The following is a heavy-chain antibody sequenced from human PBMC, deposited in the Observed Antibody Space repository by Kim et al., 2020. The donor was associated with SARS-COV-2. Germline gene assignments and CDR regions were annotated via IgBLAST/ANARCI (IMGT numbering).Heavy chain of an antibody. CDR3: AGDSVLMVYAAPAAFDI. J-gene: IGHJ3*02. V-gene: IGHV4-39*02. Sequence: LKSRVPISVDTSKNQLSLKLSSVTAADTAVYYCAGDSVLMVYAAPAAFDIWGQGTMVTVSS. D-gene: IGHD2-8*01.